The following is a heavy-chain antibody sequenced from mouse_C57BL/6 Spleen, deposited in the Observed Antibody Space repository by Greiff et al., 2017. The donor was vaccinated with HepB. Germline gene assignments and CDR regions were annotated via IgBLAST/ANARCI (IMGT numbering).Heavy chain of an antibody. Sequence: EVQGVESGGGLVKPGGSLKLSCAASGFTFSDYGMHWVRQAPEKGLEWVAYISSGSSTIYYADTVKGRFTISRDNAKNTLFLQMTSLRSEDTAMYYCARSYGYDVDWFAYWGQGTLVTVSA. CDR3: ARSYGYDVDWFAY. CDR1: GFTFSDYG. V-gene: IGHV5-17*01. J-gene: IGHJ3*01. CDR2: ISSGSSTI. D-gene: IGHD2-2*01.